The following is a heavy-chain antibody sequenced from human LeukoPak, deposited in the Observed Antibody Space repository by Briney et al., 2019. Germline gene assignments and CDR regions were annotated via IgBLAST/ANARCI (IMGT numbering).Heavy chain of an antibody. D-gene: IGHD3-10*01. V-gene: IGHV4-4*07. CDR2: SSGST. CDR3: ARDWGSGSYYYGMDV. Sequence: SETLSLTCTVSGGSISSYYWSWIRQPAGKGLEWIGRSSGSTNYNPSLRSRVTMSVDTSKNQFSLKLNSVTAADTAVYYCARDWGSGSYYYGMDVWGQGTTVTVSS. CDR1: GGSISSYY. J-gene: IGHJ6*02.